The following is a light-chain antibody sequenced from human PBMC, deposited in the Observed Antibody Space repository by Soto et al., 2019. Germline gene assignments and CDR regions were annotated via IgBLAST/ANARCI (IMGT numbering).Light chain of an antibody. V-gene: IGLV1-40*01. CDR2: ADS. Sequence: QSVLTQPPSVSGAPGQRVTISCTGSSSNIGAGYDVHWYQQLPGTAPKLLIYADSNRPSGVPDRFSGSKSGTSASLAITGLQADDEADYYCQSYDSSLFYVFGTGTKVTVL. J-gene: IGLJ1*01. CDR1: SSNIGAGYD. CDR3: QSYDSSLFYV.